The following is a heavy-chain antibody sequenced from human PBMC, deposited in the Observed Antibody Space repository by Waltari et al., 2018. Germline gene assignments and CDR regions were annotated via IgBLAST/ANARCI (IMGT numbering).Heavy chain of an antibody. D-gene: IGHD2-2*01. V-gene: IGHV1-69*01. J-gene: IGHJ3*01. CDR2: FIPMFGTV. CDR3: ASGAGYCSSSNCPHDAFNV. CDR1: GGTFSIHA. Sequence: QVQLMQSGAAVKKPGSSVKVSCKASGGTFSIHAISWVRQTPGQGLEWLGGFIPMFGTVKYAQRFQGRVTSTAAEATSTIYMELHTLRSEDTAVYYCASGAGYCSSSNCPHDAFNVWGQGTMVTVSS.